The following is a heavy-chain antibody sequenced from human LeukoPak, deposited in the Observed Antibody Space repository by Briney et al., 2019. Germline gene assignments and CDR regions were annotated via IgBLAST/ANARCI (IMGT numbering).Heavy chain of an antibody. CDR1: GGSISSYY. D-gene: IGHD3-10*01. V-gene: IGHV4-59*01. CDR3: ARAPRPYYGSGSYGGFDP. CDR2: IYYSGST. J-gene: IGHJ5*02. Sequence: SETLSLTCTVSGGSISSYYWSWIRQPPGKGLEWIGYIYYSGSTNYNPSLKSRVTISVDMSKNQFSLKLSSVTAADTAVYYCARAPRPYYGSGSYGGFDPWGQGTLVTVSS.